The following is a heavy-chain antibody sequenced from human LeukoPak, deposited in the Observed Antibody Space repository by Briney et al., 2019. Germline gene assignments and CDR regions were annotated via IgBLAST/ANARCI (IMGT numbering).Heavy chain of an antibody. CDR3: ARDPVAAPGTAFDY. CDR1: GVSIDSSSW. CDR2: IYHNGSI. D-gene: IGHD6-13*01. Sequence: SETLSLTCAVSGVSIDSSSWWNWVRQPPGQGLEWIAEIYHNGSINYNPSLKGRVSLSVDKAKRQISLKLASMTAADTAVYYCARDPVAAPGTAFDYWGQGILGPVSA. V-gene: IGHV4-4*02. J-gene: IGHJ4*02.